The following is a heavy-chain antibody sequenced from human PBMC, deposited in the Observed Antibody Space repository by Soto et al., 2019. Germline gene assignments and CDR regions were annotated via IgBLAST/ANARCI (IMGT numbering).Heavy chain of an antibody. V-gene: IGHV3-23*01. J-gene: IGHJ4*02. CDR2: ISGSGGST. D-gene: IGHD5-18*01. CDR1: GFTFSSYA. Sequence: EVQLLESGGGLVQPGGSLRLSCAASGFTFSSYAMSWVRQAPGKGLEWVSAISGSGGSTYYADSVKGRFTISRDNSKNTLYLQMNSLRAEDTAVYYCARVPYSYGLLCYLDYWGQGTLVTVSS. CDR3: ARVPYSYGLLCYLDY.